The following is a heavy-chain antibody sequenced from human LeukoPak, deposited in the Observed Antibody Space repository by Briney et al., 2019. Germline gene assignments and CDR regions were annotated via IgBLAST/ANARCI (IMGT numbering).Heavy chain of an antibody. CDR1: GYTFTNLA. CDR3: ARGLLWFGELSTLGY. J-gene: IGHJ4*02. CDR2: INAGNGNT. Sequence: RASVKVSCKTSGYTFTNLAIHWVRQAPGQRLEWMGWINAGNGNTKYSQNLQGRVTIAGDTSASTAYMELTSLRSEDTAVYYCARGLLWFGELSTLGYWGQGTLVTVSS. V-gene: IGHV1-3*01. D-gene: IGHD3-10*01.